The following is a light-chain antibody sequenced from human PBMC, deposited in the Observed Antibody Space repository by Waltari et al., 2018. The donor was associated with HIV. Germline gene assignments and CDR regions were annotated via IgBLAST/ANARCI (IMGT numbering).Light chain of an antibody. CDR1: SSNIGSIT. J-gene: IGLJ2*01. CDR2: SNN. CDR3: AAWDDSLNGPVV. V-gene: IGLV1-44*01. Sequence: QSVLTQPPSASGTPGQRVTISCSGSSSNIGSITVTWYQQLPGPAPKLLIYSNNQRPSGVPDRFSGSKSGTSASLAISGLQSEDEADYYCAAWDDSLNGPVVFGGGTKLTVL.